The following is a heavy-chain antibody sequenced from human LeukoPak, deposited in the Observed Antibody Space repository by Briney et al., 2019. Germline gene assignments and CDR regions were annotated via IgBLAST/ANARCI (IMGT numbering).Heavy chain of an antibody. Sequence: SVKVSCKASGYTFTSYGISWVRQAPGQGLEWMGGIIPIFGTANYAQKFQGRVTITADKSTSTAYMELSSLRSEDTAVYYCARGITMSAWFDPWGQGTLVTVSS. CDR1: GYTFTSYG. CDR3: ARGITMSAWFDP. V-gene: IGHV1-69*06. D-gene: IGHD3-22*01. CDR2: IIPIFGTA. J-gene: IGHJ5*02.